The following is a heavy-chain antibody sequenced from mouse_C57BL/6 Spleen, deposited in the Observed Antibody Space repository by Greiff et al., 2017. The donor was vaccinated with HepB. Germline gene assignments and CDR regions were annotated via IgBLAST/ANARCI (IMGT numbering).Heavy chain of an antibody. CDR2: ISYDGSN. CDR3: ARDSSSPFDY. CDR1: GYSITSGYY. D-gene: IGHD3-1*01. V-gene: IGHV3-6*01. J-gene: IGHJ2*01. Sequence: EVKLQESGPGLVKPSQSLSLTCSVTGYSITSGYYWNWIRQFPGNKLEWMGYISYDGSNNYNPSLKNRISITRDTSKNQFFLKLNSVTTEDTATYYCARDSSSPFDYWGQGTTLTVSS.